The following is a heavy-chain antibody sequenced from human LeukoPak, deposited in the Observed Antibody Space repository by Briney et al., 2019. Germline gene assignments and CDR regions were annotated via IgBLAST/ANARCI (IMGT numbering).Heavy chain of an antibody. CDR2: VFYSGTT. J-gene: IGHJ4*02. Sequence: SETLSLTCTVSGGSLTKYCWSWIRQPPGKGLEWIGFVFYSGTTHYNPSLKSRVTLSVDTSKNQFSLTLTSVTAADTAVYYCARLDNYLFDYWGQGSLVTVSP. CDR3: ARLDNYLFDY. V-gene: IGHV4-59*01. CDR1: GGSLTKYC. D-gene: IGHD2/OR15-2a*01.